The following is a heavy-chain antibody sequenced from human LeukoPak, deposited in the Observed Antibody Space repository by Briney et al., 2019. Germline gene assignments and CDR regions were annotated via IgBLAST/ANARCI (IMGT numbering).Heavy chain of an antibody. Sequence: PSETLSLTCTVSGGSISSYYWSWIRQPPGKGLEWIGYIYYSGSTNYNPSLKSRVTISVDTSKNQFSLKLSSVTAADTAVYYCARYSAGDFWSGWKRYFDYWGQGTLVTVSS. CDR3: ARYSAGDFWSGWKRYFDY. CDR2: IYYSGST. D-gene: IGHD3-3*01. J-gene: IGHJ4*02. CDR1: GGSISSYY. V-gene: IGHV4-59*01.